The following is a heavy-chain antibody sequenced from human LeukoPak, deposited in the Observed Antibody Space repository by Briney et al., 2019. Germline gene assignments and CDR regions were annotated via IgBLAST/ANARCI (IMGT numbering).Heavy chain of an antibody. Sequence: GGSLRLSCAASGFTFSSYSMNWVRQAPGKGLEWVSPISSSSSYIYYADSVKGRFTISRDNAKNSLYLQMNSLRAEDTAVYYCARYRIAVAGTGGHFDYWAQGTLVTVSS. V-gene: IGHV3-21*01. CDR3: ARYRIAVAGTGGHFDY. J-gene: IGHJ4*02. CDR2: ISSSSSYI. D-gene: IGHD6-19*01. CDR1: GFTFSSYS.